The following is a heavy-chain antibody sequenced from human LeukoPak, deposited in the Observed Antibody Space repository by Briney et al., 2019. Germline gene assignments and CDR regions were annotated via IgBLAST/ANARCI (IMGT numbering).Heavy chain of an antibody. CDR3: ARRATMIVVVTIDYFDY. CDR2: IKQDGSEK. J-gene: IGHJ4*02. Sequence: HPGGSLRLSCAASGFTFSSYWMSWVRQAPGKGLEWVANIKQDGSEKYYVDSVKGRFTISRDNAKSSLYLQMNSLRAEDTAVYYCARRATMIVVVTIDYFDYWGQGTLVTVSS. V-gene: IGHV3-7*01. CDR1: GFTFSSYW. D-gene: IGHD3-22*01.